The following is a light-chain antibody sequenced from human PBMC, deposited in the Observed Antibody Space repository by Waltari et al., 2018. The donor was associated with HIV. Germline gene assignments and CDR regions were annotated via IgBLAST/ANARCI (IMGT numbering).Light chain of an antibody. CDR2: PLF. V-gene: IGKV2-40*01. CDR3: MQRMELIT. CDR1: QSLLDSDDGNMY. J-gene: IGKJ5*01. Sequence: EIVLTQTPLSLVVTPGAPASISCRSSQSLLDSDDGNMYLDWYLQKPGQSPQLLIYPLFYRAFGVPDRFSGSGSGTDFTLKISRVEAEDVGVYYCMQRMELITFGQGTRLEIK.